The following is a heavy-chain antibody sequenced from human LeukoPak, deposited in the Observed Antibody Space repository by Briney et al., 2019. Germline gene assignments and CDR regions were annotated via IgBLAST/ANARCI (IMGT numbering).Heavy chain of an antibody. J-gene: IGHJ3*02. V-gene: IGHV1-2*02. CDR2: INPNSGGT. CDR3: AREGRGYSGTPGAFDI. CDR1: GYTFTGYY. D-gene: IGHD5-12*01. Sequence: ASVKVSCKASGYTFTGYYMHWVRQAPGQGLEWMGWINPNSGGTNYAQKFQGRVTTTRDTSISTAYMELSRLRSDDTAVYYCAREGRGYSGTPGAFDIWGQGTMVTVSS.